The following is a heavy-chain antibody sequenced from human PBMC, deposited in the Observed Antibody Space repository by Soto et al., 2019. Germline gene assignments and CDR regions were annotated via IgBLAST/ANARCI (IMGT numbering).Heavy chain of an antibody. Sequence: SVKVSYKASGYTFTGYYMHRVRQAPGQRLEWMRWSNPNSGGTNYAQKVQGWVTMTRDTSISTAYMELSRLRSDDTAVYYCARGEGRGRYFDWSPSITNAGYYYGMDVWGQGTTVTVSS. D-gene: IGHD3-9*01. J-gene: IGHJ6*02. CDR1: GYTFTGYY. CDR3: ARGEGRGRYFDWSPSITNAGYYYGMDV. CDR2: SNPNSGGT. V-gene: IGHV1-2*04.